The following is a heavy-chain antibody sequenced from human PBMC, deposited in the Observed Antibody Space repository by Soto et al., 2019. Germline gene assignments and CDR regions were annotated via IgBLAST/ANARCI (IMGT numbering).Heavy chain of an antibody. J-gene: IGHJ6*02. Sequence: ARCVTCTGSGGSMNRGGYYGSCIRQHPLKGREWIGYIYYNGYAYYTPSLQSRLTISRDTPKNQFSLKLNSVTAADTAVYYCARDRDLMYYDILTGYYIGYYYYGMDVWGQGTTVT. CDR2: IYYNGYA. V-gene: IGHV4-31*03. CDR1: GGSMNRGGYY. D-gene: IGHD3-9*01. CDR3: ARDRDLMYYDILTGYYIGYYYYGMDV.